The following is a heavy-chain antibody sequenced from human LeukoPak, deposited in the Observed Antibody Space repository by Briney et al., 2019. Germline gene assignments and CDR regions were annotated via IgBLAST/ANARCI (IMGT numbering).Heavy chain of an antibody. CDR2: ISGSGGST. CDR3: AKEGHHRQRHIVVVPAAIGSWFDP. J-gene: IGHJ5*02. Sequence: GGSLRLSCAASGFTFSSYAMSWVRQAPGKGLEWVSAISGSGGSTYYADSVKGRFTISRDNSKNTLYLQMNSLRAEDTAVYYCAKEGHHRQRHIVVVPAAIGSWFDPWGQGTLVTVSS. V-gene: IGHV3-23*01. D-gene: IGHD2-2*02. CDR1: GFTFSSYA.